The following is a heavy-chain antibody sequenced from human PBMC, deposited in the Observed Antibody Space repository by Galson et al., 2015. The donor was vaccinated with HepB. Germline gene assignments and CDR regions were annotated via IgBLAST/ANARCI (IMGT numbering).Heavy chain of an antibody. D-gene: IGHD3-10*01. CDR2: IKEDGSEK. V-gene: IGHV3-7*01. CDR1: GFTLSTYW. J-gene: IGHJ4*02. CDR3: ARDGRGTILWFGESALGDY. Sequence: SLRLSCAASGFTLSTYWLGWVHQAPGKGLEGVANIKEDGSEKYYVDFVKGRFTISRDNSKNTLYLQMNSLRAEDAAVYYCARDGRGTILWFGESALGDYWGQGTLVTVSS.